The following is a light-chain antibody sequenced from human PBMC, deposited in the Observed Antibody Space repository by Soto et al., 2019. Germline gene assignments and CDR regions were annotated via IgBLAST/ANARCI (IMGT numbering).Light chain of an antibody. CDR2: DAS. Sequence: EIVLTQSPVTLSLSPGEGATLSCKASQSIDTNLGWYQQKPGQVPRLLIYDASLRATGIPARFTGSGSGTDFTLTISSLQSEDFAVYYCQQYNNWPPITFGQGTRLEI. J-gene: IGKJ5*01. CDR3: QQYNNWPPIT. CDR1: QSIDTN. V-gene: IGKV3D-15*01.